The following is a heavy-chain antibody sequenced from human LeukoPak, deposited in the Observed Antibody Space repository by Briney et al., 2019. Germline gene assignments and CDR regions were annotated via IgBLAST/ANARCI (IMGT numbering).Heavy chain of an antibody. CDR3: ARDGDSSSYYGDFDY. CDR1: GFTFSTYA. D-gene: IGHD6-13*01. CDR2: FSGSGGST. J-gene: IGHJ4*02. V-gene: IGHV3-23*01. Sequence: GGSLRLSCATSGFTFSTYALSWVRQAPGKGLEWVSGFSGSGGSTYYADSVRDRFTVSRDNAKNLLYLQMNSLRVEDTAVYYCARDGDSSSYYGDFDYWGQGTLVTVSS.